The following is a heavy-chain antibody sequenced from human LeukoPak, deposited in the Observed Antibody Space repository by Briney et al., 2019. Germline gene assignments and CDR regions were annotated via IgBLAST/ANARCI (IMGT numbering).Heavy chain of an antibody. V-gene: IGHV3-15*01. J-gene: IGHJ4*02. D-gene: IGHD6-19*01. CDR3: TNFVAGTFDY. Sequence: GGSLRLSCAASGFTFSDAWMSWVRQAPGKGLEWVGRIKSKTDGGTTDYAAPVKGRFTISRDDSKNTLYLQMNSLKTGDTAVYYCTNFVAGTFDYWGQGTLVTVSS. CDR1: GFTFSDAW. CDR2: IKSKTDGGTT.